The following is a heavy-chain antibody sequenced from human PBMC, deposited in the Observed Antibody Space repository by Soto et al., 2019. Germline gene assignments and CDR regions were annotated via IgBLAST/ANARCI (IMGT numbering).Heavy chain of an antibody. CDR3: ARPRPYSTSWEKKDAFDF. V-gene: IGHV2-70*01. Sequence: SGPTLVNPTQTLTLTCTFSGFSLTTRGMCVSWIRQPPGKALEWLALIDWDDDKYYNTSLKTRLTISKGTSENQVVLTLSNLDPVDTGTYNCARPRPYSTSWEKKDAFDFWGQGTMVTVSS. CDR1: GFSLTTRGMC. J-gene: IGHJ3*01. D-gene: IGHD6-13*01. CDR2: IDWDDDK.